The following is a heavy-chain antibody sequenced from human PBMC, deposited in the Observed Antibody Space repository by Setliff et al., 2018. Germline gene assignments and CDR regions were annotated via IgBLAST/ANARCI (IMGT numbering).Heavy chain of an antibody. J-gene: IGHJ4*02. D-gene: IGHD5-12*01. CDR3: ARESRFGYSGHDCAFDY. CDR1: GGSISDNNYY. CDR2: ISHSANK. V-gene: IGHV4-39*02. Sequence: PSETLSLTCTVSGGSISDNNYYWGWIRQSPGKELEWIGGISHSANKYYNPSFRTGVTISVDMSKNQFFLNLDSVTAADTALYYCARESRFGYSGHDCAFDYWGQGMLVTVSS.